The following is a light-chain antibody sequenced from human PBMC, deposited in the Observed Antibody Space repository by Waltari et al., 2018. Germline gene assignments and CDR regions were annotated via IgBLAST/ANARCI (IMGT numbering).Light chain of an antibody. CDR1: QSICSD. J-gene: IGKJ1*01. V-gene: IGKV3-20*01. CDR3: QNHERLPAT. CDR2: GAS. Sequence: VLTQSPGTLTFSPGETATLSCRASQSICSDLVLNQQKSGQAPTLLVCGASTRATGIPDRFSGSGSGTDFSLTISRLEAEDFAVYYCQNHERLPATFGQGTKLEIK.